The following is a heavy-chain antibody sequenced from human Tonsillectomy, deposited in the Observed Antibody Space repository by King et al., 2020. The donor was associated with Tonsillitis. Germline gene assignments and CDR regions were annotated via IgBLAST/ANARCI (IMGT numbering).Heavy chain of an antibody. D-gene: IGHD3-10*01. J-gene: IGHJ4*02. V-gene: IGHV4-59*01. CDR1: GGSISSYF. CDR3: ARAPYGSGSYIMG. Sequence: VQLQESGPGLVKPSETLSLTCTVSGGSISSYFWTWIRQSPGKGLDWIGYIYYSGSTNYNPSLKSRVTISVDTSKNQFSLNLSSVTAADTAVYYCARAPYGSGSYIMGWGQGTLVTVSS. CDR2: IYYSGST.